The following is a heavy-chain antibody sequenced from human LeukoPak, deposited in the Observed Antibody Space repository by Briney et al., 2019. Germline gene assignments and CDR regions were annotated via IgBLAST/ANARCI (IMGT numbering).Heavy chain of an antibody. CDR1: GFTFSSYW. V-gene: IGHV3-74*01. CDR2: TDTDGSST. D-gene: IGHD3-3*01. CDR3: ARGLTIFGVVNDGLDI. J-gene: IGHJ3*02. Sequence: GGSLRLSCAASGFTFSSYWMNWVRQAPGKGLVWVSRTDTDGSSTTYADSVKGRFTISRDNAKNMLYLQMNTLRAEDTAVYYCARGLTIFGVVNDGLDIWGQGTKVTVSS.